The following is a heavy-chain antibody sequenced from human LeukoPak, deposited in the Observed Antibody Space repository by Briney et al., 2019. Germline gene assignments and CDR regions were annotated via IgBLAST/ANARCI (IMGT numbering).Heavy chain of an antibody. CDR3: AREAIYYDILTGGGNWFDP. CDR2: ISGSGRTK. CDR1: GFTFSSFE. Sequence: PGGSLRLSCAASGFTFSSFEMNWVRQAPGKGLEWVSYISGSGRTKYYADSVKGRFTISRDNAENSLYLQMNSLRVEDTAVYYCAREAIYYDILTGGGNWFDPWGQGTLVTVSS. D-gene: IGHD3-9*01. V-gene: IGHV3-48*03. J-gene: IGHJ5*02.